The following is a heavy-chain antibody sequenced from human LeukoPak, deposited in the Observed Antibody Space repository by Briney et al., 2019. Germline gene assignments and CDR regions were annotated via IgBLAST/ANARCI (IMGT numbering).Heavy chain of an antibody. Sequence: GESLKISCKGSGYSFTSYWIGWVRQLPGKGLEWMGIIYTGDSDTRYSPSFQGQVTISADKSISTAYLQWSSLKASDTAMYYCARQHYDFWSGSPRAFDIWGQGTMVTVSS. V-gene: IGHV5-51*01. CDR3: ARQHYDFWSGSPRAFDI. D-gene: IGHD3-3*01. CDR1: GYSFTSYW. CDR2: IYTGDSDT. J-gene: IGHJ3*02.